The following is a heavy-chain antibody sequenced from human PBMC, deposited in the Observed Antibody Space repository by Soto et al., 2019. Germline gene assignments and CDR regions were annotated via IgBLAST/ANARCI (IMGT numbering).Heavy chain of an antibody. CDR2: IYYSGST. V-gene: IGHV4-61*01. D-gene: IGHD5-18*01. CDR1: RGSVSREKYY. J-gene: IGHJ3*02. CDR3: AGEMDRIQPAAFDI. Sequence: SRGSVSREKYYWSWIRQPPGKGLEWIGNIYYSGSTNYNPSLKSRVTISVDTSKNQFALKLSSVTAADTAVYYCAGEMDRIQPAAFDIWGQGPMFTVSS.